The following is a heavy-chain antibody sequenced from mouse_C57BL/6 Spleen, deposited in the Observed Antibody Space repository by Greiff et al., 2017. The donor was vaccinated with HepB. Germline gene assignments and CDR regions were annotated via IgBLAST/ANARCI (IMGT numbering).Heavy chain of an antibody. V-gene: IGHV1-82*01. CDR3: ARGSTMVIDY. CDR1: GYAFSSSW. J-gene: IGHJ2*01. CDR2: IYPGDGDT. D-gene: IGHD2-1*01. Sequence: QVQLQQSGPELVKPGASVKISCKASGYAFSSSWMHWVKQRPGKGLEWIGRIYPGDGDTNYNGKFKGKATLTADKSSSTAYMQLSSLTSEDSAVYFCARGSTMVIDYWGQGTTLTVSS.